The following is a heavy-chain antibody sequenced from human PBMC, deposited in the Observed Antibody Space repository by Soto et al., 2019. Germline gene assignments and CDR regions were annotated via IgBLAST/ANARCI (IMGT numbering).Heavy chain of an antibody. D-gene: IGHD2-21*01. CDR3: AKDDSTGPFDY. CDR2: ISGSGGTT. Sequence: EVQLLDSGGGLVQPGGSLRLSCAASGFTFSTYGMSWVRQAPGKGLEWVSHISGSGGTTYYGDSVKGRFTISRDNSKNTLYLHMNSLRAEDTALYYCAKDDSTGPFDYWGQGTLVTVSS. V-gene: IGHV3-23*01. J-gene: IGHJ4*02. CDR1: GFTFSTYG.